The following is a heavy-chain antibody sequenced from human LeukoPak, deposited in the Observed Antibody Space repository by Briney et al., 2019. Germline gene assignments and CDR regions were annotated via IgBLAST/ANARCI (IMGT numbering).Heavy chain of an antibody. V-gene: IGHV1-46*01. CDR3: ARGGDCGGDCSYAFDI. D-gene: IGHD2-21*02. CDR2: INPSGGST. CDR1: GYTFTSYY. Sequence: GASVKVSCKASGYTFTSYYMHWVRQAPGQGLEWMGIINPSGGSTSYAQRFQGRVTMTRDTSTSTVYMELSSLRSKDTAVYYCARGGDCGGDCSYAFDIWGQGTMVTVSS. J-gene: IGHJ3*02.